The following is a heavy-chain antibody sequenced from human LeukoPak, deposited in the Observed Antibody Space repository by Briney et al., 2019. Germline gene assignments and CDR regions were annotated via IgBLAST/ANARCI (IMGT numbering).Heavy chain of an antibody. Sequence: SETLSLTCTVSGGSISSYYWSWLRQPPGKGLEWIGYIYTSGSTNYNPSLKSRVTISVDTSKNQFSLKLSSVAAADTAVYYCASNYDSSGYYSYWGQGTLVTVSS. V-gene: IGHV4-4*09. CDR1: GGSISSYY. CDR2: IYTSGST. J-gene: IGHJ4*02. CDR3: ASNYDSSGYYSY. D-gene: IGHD3-22*01.